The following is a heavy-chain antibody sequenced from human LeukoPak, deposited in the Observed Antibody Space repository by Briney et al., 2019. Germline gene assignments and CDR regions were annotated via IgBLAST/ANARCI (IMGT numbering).Heavy chain of an antibody. Sequence: GGSLRLSCSASGFTFSSFGMHWVRQAPGKGLEYVSSIATNGGSIVYADSVRGRFTISRDNSKNALYLQMSSLRPEDTAVYFCVKASEYYDYGGQGTLVTVSS. D-gene: IGHD3-10*01. J-gene: IGHJ4*02. CDR3: VKASEYYDY. CDR2: IATNGGSI. CDR1: GFTFSSFG. V-gene: IGHV3-64D*06.